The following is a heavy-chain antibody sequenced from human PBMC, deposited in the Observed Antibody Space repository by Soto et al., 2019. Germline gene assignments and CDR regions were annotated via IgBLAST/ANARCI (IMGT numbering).Heavy chain of an antibody. J-gene: IGHJ6*02. V-gene: IGHV1-69*06. CDR2: IVPIFGTA. D-gene: IGHD6-13*01. Sequence: SVKVSCKASGGTFSSYAISWVRQAPGQGLEWMGGIVPIFGTANYAQKFQGRVTITADKSTRTAYMELSSLRSEDTAVYYCGRGPSPRAPAGGTPYYYAMDVWGQGTTVTVSS. CDR3: GRGPSPRAPAGGTPYYYAMDV. CDR1: GGTFSSYA.